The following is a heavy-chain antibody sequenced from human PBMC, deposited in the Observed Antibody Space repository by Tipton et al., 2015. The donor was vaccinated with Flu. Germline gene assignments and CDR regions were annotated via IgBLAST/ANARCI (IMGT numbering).Heavy chain of an antibody. CDR3: ARSSQGSSWPYYYGMDV. CDR1: GYSISSGYY. CDR2: IYHSGST. Sequence: TLSLTCAVSGYSISSGYYWGWIRQPPGKGLEWIGSIYHSGSTYYNPSLKSRVTISVDTSKNQFSLKLSSVTAADTAVYYCARSSQGSSWPYYYGMDVWGQGTTVTVSS. V-gene: IGHV4-38-2*01. J-gene: IGHJ6*02. D-gene: IGHD6-13*01.